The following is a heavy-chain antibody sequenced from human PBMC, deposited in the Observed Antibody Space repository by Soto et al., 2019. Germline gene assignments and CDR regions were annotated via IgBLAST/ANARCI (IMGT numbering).Heavy chain of an antibody. Sequence: SGPTLVNPTQTLTLTCTFSGFSLITSGMCVSWIRQPPGKALEWLALVDWDDDKSYSTSLKTRLTISKDTSKNQVVLTMTNMDPMDSATYYCVRGYTRSLCYIDFRGKGT. D-gene: IGHD2-2*02. J-gene: IGHJ6*03. CDR2: VDWDDDK. CDR1: GFSLITSGMC. CDR3: VRGYTRSLCYIDF. V-gene: IGHV2-70*13.